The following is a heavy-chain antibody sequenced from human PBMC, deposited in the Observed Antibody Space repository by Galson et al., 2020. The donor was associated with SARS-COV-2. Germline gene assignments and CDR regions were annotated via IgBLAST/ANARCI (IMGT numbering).Heavy chain of an antibody. J-gene: IGHJ3*02. Sequence: GGSLRLSCAASGFTFSSSAMHWVRQAPGTGLEWVAVISYDGSNKYYVDSVKGLFTISRDNSKNTLYLQMNSLRAEDTAVYYCARPYSGSYLDAFDIWGQGTMVTVSS. D-gene: IGHD1-26*01. CDR1: GFTFSSSA. CDR3: ARPYSGSYLDAFDI. V-gene: IGHV3-30*04. CDR2: ISYDGSNK.